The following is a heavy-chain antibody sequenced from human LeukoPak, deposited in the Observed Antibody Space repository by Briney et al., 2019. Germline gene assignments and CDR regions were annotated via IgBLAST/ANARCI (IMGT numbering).Heavy chain of an antibody. CDR1: GFTFCDYY. J-gene: IGHJ4*02. CDR3: ARDGPDYYDSSGYYYLTPPYY. CDR2: ISSSGSTI. V-gene: IGHV3-11*01. D-gene: IGHD3-22*01. Sequence: GGSLRLSCAASGFTFCDYYMRWLRQAPGMGLVGVSYISSSGSTIYYADAVKGQFTISRDNAKNSLYLQMNSLRAEDTAVYYCARDGPDYYDSSGYYYLTPPYYWGQGTLVTVSS.